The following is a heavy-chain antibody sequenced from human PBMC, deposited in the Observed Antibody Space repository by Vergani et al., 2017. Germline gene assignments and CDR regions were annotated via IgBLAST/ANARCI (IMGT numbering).Heavy chain of an antibody. J-gene: IGHJ4*02. CDR3: AGEVWDGYNFYYFDY. D-gene: IGHD5-24*01. CDR2: IIPIFGTA. CDR1: GGTFSSYA. Sequence: QVQLVQSGAEVKKPGSSVKVSCKASGGTFSSYAISWVRQAPGQGLEWMGRIIPIFGTANYAQKFQGRVTITADESTSTAYMELSSLRSEDTAVYYCAGEVWDGYNFYYFDYWGQGTLVTVSS. V-gene: IGHV1-69*13.